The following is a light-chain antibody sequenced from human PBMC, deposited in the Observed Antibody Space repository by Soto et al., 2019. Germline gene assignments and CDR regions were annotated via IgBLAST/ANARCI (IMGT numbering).Light chain of an antibody. V-gene: IGLV1-40*01. J-gene: IGLJ7*01. Sequence: QSVLTQTPSASGAPGQKITMSCTGSSSNIGAGYDVHWYQQVPGAAPRLLIYGDNSRPSGVPDRFSASKSGASASLAITGLQGEDEANYYCQSYDTSLSGVIFGAGTQLTVL. CDR3: QSYDTSLSGVI. CDR1: SSNIGAGYD. CDR2: GDN.